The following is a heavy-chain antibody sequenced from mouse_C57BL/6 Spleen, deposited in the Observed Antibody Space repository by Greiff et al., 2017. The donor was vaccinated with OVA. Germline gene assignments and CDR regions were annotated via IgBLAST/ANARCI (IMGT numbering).Heavy chain of an antibody. J-gene: IGHJ3*01. CDR1: GYTFTSYW. Sequence: VQLQQPGTELVKPGASVKLSCKASGYTFTSYWMHWVKQRPGQGLEWIGNINPSNGGTNYNEKFQSKATLTVDKSSSTAYMQLSSLTSEDSAVYYCARSNYSNYGFAYWGQGTLVTVSA. CDR3: ARSNYSNYGFAY. D-gene: IGHD2-5*01. CDR2: INPSNGGT. V-gene: IGHV1-53*01.